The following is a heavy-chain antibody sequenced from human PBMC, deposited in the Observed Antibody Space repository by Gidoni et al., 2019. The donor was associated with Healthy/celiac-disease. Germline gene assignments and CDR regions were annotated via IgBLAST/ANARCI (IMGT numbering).Heavy chain of an antibody. D-gene: IGHD2-2*01. CDR1: GVTFSSSA. V-gene: IGHV3-30-3*01. CDR2: ISYDGSNK. CDR3: AIAGIVVVPASLEYYYYGMDV. J-gene: IGHJ6*02. Sequence: QVQLVESGGGVGQPGRSLRLSRAASGVTFSSSAMHWVRQAHGKGLEWVAVISYDGSNKYYAYSVKGRFTISRDNSKNTLYLQLNSLRAEDTAVYYCAIAGIVVVPASLEYYYYGMDVWGQGTTVTVSS.